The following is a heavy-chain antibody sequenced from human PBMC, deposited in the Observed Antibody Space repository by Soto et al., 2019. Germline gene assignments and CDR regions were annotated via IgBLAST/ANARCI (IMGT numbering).Heavy chain of an antibody. D-gene: IGHD3-22*01. CDR2: IKPDGTEK. J-gene: IGHJ4*02. Sequence: EVPLVDSGGGLVQPGGSLRLSCAASGFTFSAYWMSWVRQAPGKGLEWVAHIKPDGTEKYYVDSVMGRFAISRDNVENSLHLQMNGLRAEDTAVYYCVAWGDSSNSWGRGNLVTVSS. V-gene: IGHV3-7*01. CDR3: VAWGDSSNS. CDR1: GFTFSAYW.